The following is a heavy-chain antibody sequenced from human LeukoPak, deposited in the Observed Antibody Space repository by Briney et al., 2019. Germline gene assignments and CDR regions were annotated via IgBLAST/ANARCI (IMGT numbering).Heavy chain of an antibody. J-gene: IGHJ6*02. CDR2: IYYSGSA. V-gene: IGHV4-59*01. CDR3: ARAPYYDFWSGYYYYYGMDV. Sequence: PSETLSLTCTVSGGSINNYYWSWIRQPPGKGLEYIGYIYYSGSANYNPSLKSRVTTSVDPSKNQFSLKLSSVTAADTAVYYCARAPYYDFWSGYYYYYGMDVWGQGTTVTVSS. CDR1: GGSINNYY. D-gene: IGHD3-3*01.